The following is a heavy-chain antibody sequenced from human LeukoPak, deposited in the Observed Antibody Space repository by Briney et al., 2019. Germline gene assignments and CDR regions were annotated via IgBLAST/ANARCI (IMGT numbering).Heavy chain of an antibody. D-gene: IGHD3-22*01. CDR3: ARDLKIVVVITTSLGY. CDR1: GXTFSSYW. V-gene: IGHV3-74*01. CDR2: INSDGSST. J-gene: IGHJ4*02. Sequence: QPGGSLRLSCAASGXTFSSYWVHWVRQAPGKGLVWVSRINSDGSSTSYADSVKGRFTTSRDNAKNTLYLQMNSLRAEDTAVYFCARDLKIVVVITTSLGYWGQGTLVTVSS.